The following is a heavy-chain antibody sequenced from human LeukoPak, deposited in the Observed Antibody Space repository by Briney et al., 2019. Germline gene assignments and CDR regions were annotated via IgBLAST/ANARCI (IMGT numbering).Heavy chain of an antibody. CDR2: ISVASNT. D-gene: IGHD3-10*01. V-gene: IGHV3-23*01. J-gene: IGHJ4*02. Sequence: GGSLRLSCAASGLAFSSYAMSWVRQAPGKGLECVSTISVASNTFYADSVKGRFTISRDNSRNTVYLQMTSLRADDTAVYYCADYGASGVRNNFYWGQGTLVTVSS. CDR1: GLAFSSYA. CDR3: ADYGASGVRNNFY.